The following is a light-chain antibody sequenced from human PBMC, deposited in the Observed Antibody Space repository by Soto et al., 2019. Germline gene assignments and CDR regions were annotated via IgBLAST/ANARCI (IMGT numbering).Light chain of an antibody. Sequence: EVRMSKSPAAMSVSKGERATLSCRVGHSGISDLVCYHQKPGQAPRLLIYSASTRSTGIPPWCIGSGSWTEFTLTIISLQSEDVAVYYCHQYNNCPPITFGQVTRLEIK. CDR3: HQYNNCPPIT. V-gene: IGKV3-15*01. J-gene: IGKJ5*01. CDR2: SAS. CDR1: HSGISD.